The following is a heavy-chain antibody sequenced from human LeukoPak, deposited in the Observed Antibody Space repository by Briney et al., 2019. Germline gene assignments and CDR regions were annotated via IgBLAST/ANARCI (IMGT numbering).Heavy chain of an antibody. V-gene: IGHV1-69*01. Sequence: SVKVSCKASGGTFSSYAISWVRQAPGQGLEWMGGIIPILGTANYAQKFQGRVTITADESTSTAYMELSSLRSEDTAVYYCARCSDYDSSGYYRGYFDYWGQGTLVTVSS. J-gene: IGHJ4*02. CDR2: IIPILGTA. CDR1: GGTFSSYA. CDR3: ARCSDYDSSGYYRGYFDY. D-gene: IGHD3-22*01.